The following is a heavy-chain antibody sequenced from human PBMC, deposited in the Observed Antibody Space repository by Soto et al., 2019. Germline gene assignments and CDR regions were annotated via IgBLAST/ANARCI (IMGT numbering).Heavy chain of an antibody. CDR2: INHSGST. CDR1: GGSFSGYY. D-gene: IGHD1-1*01. V-gene: IGHV4-34*01. CDR3: ATENGRHHYFDP. J-gene: IGHJ5*02. Sequence: SETLSLTCAVYGGSFSGYYWSWLRQPPGKGLEWIGEINHSGSTNYNPSLKSRVTISVDTSKNQFSLKVTSVTAADTAVYYCATENGRHHYFDPWGQGTLVTVS.